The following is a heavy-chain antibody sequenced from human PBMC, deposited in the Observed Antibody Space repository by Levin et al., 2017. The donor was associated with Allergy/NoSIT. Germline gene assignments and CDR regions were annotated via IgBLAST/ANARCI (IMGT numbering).Heavy chain of an antibody. CDR3: ARHDNSTYYWYFDL. J-gene: IGHJ2*01. CDR2: IYSDGTT. Sequence: QTGGSLRLSCAASGFTVSSNYLSWVRQAPGKGLEWVSAIYSDGTTYYADSVKGRFTISRDNSRNTLFLQMNSLRAEDTAVYYCARHDNSTYYWYFDLWGRGTLVTVSS. V-gene: IGHV3-53*01. D-gene: IGHD2/OR15-2a*01. CDR1: GFTVSSNY.